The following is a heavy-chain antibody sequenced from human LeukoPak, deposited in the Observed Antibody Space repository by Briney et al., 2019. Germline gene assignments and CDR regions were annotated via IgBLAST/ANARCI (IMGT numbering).Heavy chain of an antibody. D-gene: IGHD1-26*01. J-gene: IGHJ4*02. CDR3: SRESGPFSPFGF. Sequence: KASETLSLTCGVSGGSISGTNWWSWVRQPPGQGLEWIGEISLRGLTNYNPSLRSRLTMSLDESKNQVSLSLTSVTAADTAVYYCSRESGPFSPFGFWGQGTLVSVHS. CDR1: GGSISGTNW. CDR2: ISLRGLT. V-gene: IGHV4-4*02.